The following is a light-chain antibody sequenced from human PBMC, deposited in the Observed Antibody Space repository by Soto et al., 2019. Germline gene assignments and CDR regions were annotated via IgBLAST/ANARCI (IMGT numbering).Light chain of an antibody. CDR2: DAS. J-gene: IGKJ2*01. CDR1: QSIGSW. CDR3: QQYNTYPYT. Sequence: DIQMTQSPSTLSASAGDGVTITCRASQSIGSWLAWYQQKPGKAPKLLIYDASTLESGVPSRFSGSGSGTEFTLTISSLQPADFATYYCQQYNTYPYTFGQGTKLEIK. V-gene: IGKV1-5*01.